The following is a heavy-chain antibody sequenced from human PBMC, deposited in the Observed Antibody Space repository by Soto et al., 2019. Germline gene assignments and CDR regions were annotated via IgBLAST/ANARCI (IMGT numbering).Heavy chain of an antibody. CDR1: GGSVSSNSAT. CDR2: TYYRSKWYN. D-gene: IGHD7-27*01. CDR3: AARSGDYYYYAMDI. J-gene: IGHJ6*02. Sequence: SQTLSLTCAISGGSVSSNSATWNWIRQSPSRGLEWLGRTYYRSKWYNDFAPSVKSRITINPDTSKNQFSLQLNSVTPEDTAVYYCAARSGDYYYYAMDIWGQGTTVTVSS. V-gene: IGHV6-1*01.